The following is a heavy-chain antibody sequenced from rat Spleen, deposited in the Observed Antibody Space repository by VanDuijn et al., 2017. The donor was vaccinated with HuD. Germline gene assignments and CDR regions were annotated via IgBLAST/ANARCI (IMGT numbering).Heavy chain of an antibody. V-gene: IGHV5-25*01. CDR2: ITTGGGNT. CDR1: GFTFSDYN. Sequence: EVQLVESGGGLVQPGRSLKLSCAASGFTFSDYNMAWVRQAPTKGLEWVASITTGGGNTYYRDSVKGRFTGSRDNAKSTLYLQMDSLRSEDTATYYCARQYNNFGYFDYWGQGVVVTVSS. CDR3: ARQYNNFGYFDY. D-gene: IGHD1-10*01. J-gene: IGHJ2*01.